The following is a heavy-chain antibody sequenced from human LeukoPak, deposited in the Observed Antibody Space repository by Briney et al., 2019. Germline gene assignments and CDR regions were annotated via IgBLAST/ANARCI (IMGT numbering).Heavy chain of an antibody. V-gene: IGHV3-30*03. CDR2: ISYDGRNK. Sequence: GGSLRLSCAASGFTFSTYGVHWVRQGPGKGLEWVALISYDGRNKYYADSVKGRFTISSDNSKNTLYLQMNSLRSEDTAVYYCARGSVPYYDYGWFDPWGQGTLVTVSS. CDR1: GFTFSTYG. CDR3: ARGSVPYYDYGWFDP. J-gene: IGHJ5*02. D-gene: IGHD3-22*01.